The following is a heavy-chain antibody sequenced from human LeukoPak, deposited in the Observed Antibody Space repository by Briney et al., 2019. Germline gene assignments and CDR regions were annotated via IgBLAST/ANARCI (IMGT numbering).Heavy chain of an antibody. CDR3: ARDPRNYDLGY. CDR1: GGSFSGYY. V-gene: IGHV4-34*01. CDR2: INHSGST. Sequence: ASETLSLTCAVYGGSFSGYYWSWIRQPPGKGLEWIGEINHSGSTNYNPSLKSRVTMSVDTSKNQFSLKLSSVTAADTAVYYCARDPRNYDLGYWGQGTLVTVSS. J-gene: IGHJ4*02. D-gene: IGHD3-3*01.